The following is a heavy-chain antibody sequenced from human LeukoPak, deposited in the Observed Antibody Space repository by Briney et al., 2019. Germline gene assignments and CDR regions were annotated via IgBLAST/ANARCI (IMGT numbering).Heavy chain of an antibody. CDR3: ARDGWLRRQWPTYYYYYMDV. V-gene: IGHV3-48*01. Sequence: GGSLRLSCAASGFTFSSYSMNWVRQAPGKGLEWVSYISSSSSTIYYADSVKGRFTISRDNAKNSLYLQMNSLRAEDTAVYYCARDGWLRRQWPTYYYYYMDVWGKGTTVTVSS. CDR1: GFTFSSYS. D-gene: IGHD6-19*01. CDR2: ISSSSSTI. J-gene: IGHJ6*03.